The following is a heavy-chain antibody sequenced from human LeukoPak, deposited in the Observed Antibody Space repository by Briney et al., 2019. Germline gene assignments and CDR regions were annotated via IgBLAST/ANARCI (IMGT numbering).Heavy chain of an antibody. J-gene: IGHJ4*02. V-gene: IGHV3-21*01. CDR3: ARDSGIAAAGSHVDY. Sequence: PGGSLRLSCAASGFTFSSYSMNWVRQAPGKGLEWVSSISSSSSYIYYADSVKGRFTISRDNAKNSLYLQMNSLRAEDTAVYYCARDSGIAAAGSHVDYWGQGTLVTVSS. D-gene: IGHD6-13*01. CDR1: GFTFSSYS. CDR2: ISSSSSYI.